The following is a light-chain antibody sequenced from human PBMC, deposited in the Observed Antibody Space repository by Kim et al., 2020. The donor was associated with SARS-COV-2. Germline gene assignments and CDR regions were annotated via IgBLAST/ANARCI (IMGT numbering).Light chain of an antibody. CDR1: QSVDGW. J-gene: IGKJ1*01. V-gene: IGKV1-5*03. CDR2: QAS. Sequence: DIQMTQSPSTLSAFVGDRVTMTCRASQSVDGWLAWYQQKPGKAPRLLIYQASKLANWVPSRFSGSGSGTHFTLTVSNLQSDDSAVYYCKQYETYWTFGPGTKVDIK. CDR3: KQYETYWT.